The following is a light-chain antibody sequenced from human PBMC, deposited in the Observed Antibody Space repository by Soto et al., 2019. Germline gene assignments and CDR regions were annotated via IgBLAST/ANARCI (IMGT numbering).Light chain of an antibody. Sequence: QSALTQPASVSGSPGQSITISCTGTSSDVGGYNYVSWYQQHPGKAPKLMIYEVGNRPSGVSNRFSGSKSGNTASLTISGLQAEDEADYYCSSYTSSSTVVVFGGGTKLTVL. CDR3: SSYTSSSTVVV. J-gene: IGLJ2*01. CDR2: EVG. V-gene: IGLV2-14*01. CDR1: SSDVGGYNY.